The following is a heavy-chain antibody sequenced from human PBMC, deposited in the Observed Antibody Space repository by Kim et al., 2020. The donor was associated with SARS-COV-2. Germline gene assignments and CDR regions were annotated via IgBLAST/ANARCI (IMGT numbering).Heavy chain of an antibody. D-gene: IGHD6-19*01. CDR1: GGSISSSSYY. Sequence: SETLSLTCTVSGGSISSSSYYWGWIRQPPGKGLEWIGSIYYSGSTYYNPSLKSRVTISVDTSKYQFSLKLSSVTAADTAVYYCARSTGSGWYRGRWFDPWGQGTLVTVSS. CDR2: IYYSGST. J-gene: IGHJ5*02. CDR3: ARSTGSGWYRGRWFDP. V-gene: IGHV4-39*01.